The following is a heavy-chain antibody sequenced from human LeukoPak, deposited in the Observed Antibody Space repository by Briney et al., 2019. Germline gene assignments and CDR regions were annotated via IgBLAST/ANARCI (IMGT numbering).Heavy chain of an antibody. CDR3: ARGWDIVATIQYYFDY. V-gene: IGHV3-30*04. CDR1: GFTFSSYA. D-gene: IGHD5-12*01. J-gene: IGHJ4*02. CDR2: ISYDGSNK. Sequence: GGSLRLSCAASGFTFSSYAMHWVRQAPGKGLEWVAVISYDGSNKYYADSVKGRFTISRDNSKNTLYLQMNSLRAEDTAVYYCARGWDIVATIQYYFDYWGQGTLVTVSS.